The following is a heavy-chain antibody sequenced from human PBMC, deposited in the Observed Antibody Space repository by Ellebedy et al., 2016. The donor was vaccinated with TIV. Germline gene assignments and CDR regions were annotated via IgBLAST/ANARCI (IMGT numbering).Heavy chain of an antibody. D-gene: IGHD3-22*01. J-gene: IGHJ4*02. V-gene: IGHV1-69*13. CDR2: IIPVFGAA. CDR3: ATSSRPSMIVVANAFDY. Sequence: AASVKVSCKASGGSFRNYAISWVRQAPGQGFEWMGGIIPVFGAASYAQRFQGRVTITADESTSTVYMELSSLTSVDTAIFYCATSSRPSMIVVANAFDYWGQGTLVTVSS. CDR1: GGSFRNYA.